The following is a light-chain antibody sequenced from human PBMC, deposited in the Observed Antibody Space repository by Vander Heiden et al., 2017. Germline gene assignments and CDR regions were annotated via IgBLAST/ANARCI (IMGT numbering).Light chain of an antibody. Sequence: QPALTQPASVSGSPGQSITISCTGTSSDVGGYNYVSWYQQHPGKAPKLMIYDVSNRPSGVSNRFSGSKSGNTASLTISGLQAEDEADYYCSSYTSSSTSGVFGGGTKLTVL. J-gene: IGLJ3*02. CDR1: SSDVGGYNY. CDR2: DVS. V-gene: IGLV2-14*01. CDR3: SSYTSSSTSGV.